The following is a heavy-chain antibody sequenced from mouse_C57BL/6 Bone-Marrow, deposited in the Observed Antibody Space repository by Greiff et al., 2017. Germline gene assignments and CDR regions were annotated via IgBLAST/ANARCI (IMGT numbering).Heavy chain of an antibody. CDR3: ERREYDYDGDWYFDV. Sequence: QVQLQQPGAELVRPGSSVKLSCKASGYTFTSYWMHWVKQRPIQGLAWIGNIDPSDSETHYNQKFKDKATLTVDKSSSTAYLQLSRLTSEDSAVYDGERREYDYDGDWYFDVWGTGTTVTVSS. V-gene: IGHV1-52*01. CDR1: GYTFTSYW. D-gene: IGHD2-4*01. J-gene: IGHJ1*03. CDR2: IDPSDSET.